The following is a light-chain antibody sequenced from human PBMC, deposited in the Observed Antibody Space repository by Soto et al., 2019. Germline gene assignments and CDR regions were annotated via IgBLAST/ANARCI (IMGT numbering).Light chain of an antibody. V-gene: IGLV2-14*01. CDR3: PSFTTRSIWV. Sequence: QSVLTQPASVSGSPGQSITISCTGTSSDVGIYNYVSWYQQHPGKAPKLIICEVYNRPSRVSNRFSGSKSGNTASLTISGLRPEGEADYYCPSFTTRSIWVFGGGTKVTVL. CDR2: EVY. J-gene: IGLJ3*02. CDR1: SSDVGIYNY.